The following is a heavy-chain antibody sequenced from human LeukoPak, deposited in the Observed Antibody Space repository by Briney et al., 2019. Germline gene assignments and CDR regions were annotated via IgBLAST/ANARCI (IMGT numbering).Heavy chain of an antibody. D-gene: IGHD3-10*01. CDR2: IYTSGST. V-gene: IGHV4-4*07. CDR3: ARGSGSYPPLDY. CDR1: GGSISSFY. J-gene: IGHJ4*02. Sequence: SETLSLTCTVSGGSISSFYWSWIRQAAGKGLEWIGRIYTSGSTNYNPSLKSRITMSVDTSKNQFSLKLTSVAAADTAVYYCARGSGSYPPLDYWGQGTLVTVSS.